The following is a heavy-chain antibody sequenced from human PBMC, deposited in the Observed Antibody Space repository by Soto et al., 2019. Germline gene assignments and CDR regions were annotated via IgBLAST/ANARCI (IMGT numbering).Heavy chain of an antibody. V-gene: IGHV4-59*08. CDR3: ARRYVYSSDY. D-gene: IGHD5-18*01. Sequence: WSWIRQHPGKGLEWIGYIYYSGSTDYSPSLKSRVTMSIDTSKNQFSLKLSSVTAADTAVYYCARRYVYSSDYWGQGTLVTVFS. J-gene: IGHJ4*02. CDR2: IYYSGST.